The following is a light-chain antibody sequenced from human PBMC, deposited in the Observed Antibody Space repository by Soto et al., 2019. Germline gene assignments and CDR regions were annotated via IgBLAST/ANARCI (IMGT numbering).Light chain of an antibody. Sequence: IQLTQSPSSLSASVGDRVTITCRASQGISSYLAWYQQKPWKAPKLLIYAASTLHSGVPSRFSGSGSGTDFTLTISSLKPEDFEAYSCQQINSPSITFSQGTRLEIK. V-gene: IGKV1-9*01. CDR3: QQINSPSIT. J-gene: IGKJ5*01. CDR1: QGISSY. CDR2: AAS.